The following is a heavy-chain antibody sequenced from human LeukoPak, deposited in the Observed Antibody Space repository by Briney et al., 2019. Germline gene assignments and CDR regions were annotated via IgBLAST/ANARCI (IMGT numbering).Heavy chain of an antibody. CDR2: ISGSGGST. CDR3: AGPTFYSSGWRS. Sequence: PGGSLRLSXAAXGXXXSSYAXSWVRQAXXXXXXXXSAISGSGGSTYYADSVKGRFTISRDNSKNTLYLQMDSLRAEDTAVYYCAGPTFYSSGWRSWGQGTLVTVSS. V-gene: IGHV3-23*01. J-gene: IGHJ4*02. D-gene: IGHD6-19*01. CDR1: GXXXSSYA.